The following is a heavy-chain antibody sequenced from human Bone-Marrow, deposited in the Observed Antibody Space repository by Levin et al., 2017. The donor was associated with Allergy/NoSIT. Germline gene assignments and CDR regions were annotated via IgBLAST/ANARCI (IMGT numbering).Heavy chain of an antibody. D-gene: IGHD2/OR15-2a*01. J-gene: IGHJ4*02. V-gene: IGHV3-74*01. CDR3: ASLENY. CDR1: GFSFSSSW. CDR2: IDPTGSAK. Sequence: GESLKISCAASGFSFSSSWMHWVRQSPGQGLVWVSRIDPTGSAKSYADSVKGRFTVSRDNAKNTLFLQMDSLRGEDTALYYCASLENYWGQGIMVTVSS.